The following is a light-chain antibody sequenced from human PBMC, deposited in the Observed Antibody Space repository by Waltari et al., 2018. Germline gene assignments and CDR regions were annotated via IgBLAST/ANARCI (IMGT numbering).Light chain of an antibody. CDR1: QGLLYSANYRPY. Sequence: DIVMTQSPDSLAVSLGEGATIKCRPNQGLLYSANYRPYLAWYQQKTRQAPRVLINWASTRESGVPDRFIGSGSGTDFILTISSLQPEDVALYVCQQYHTIPPTFGGGTKVEIK. CDR2: WAS. CDR3: QQYHTIPPT. J-gene: IGKJ4*01. V-gene: IGKV4-1*01.